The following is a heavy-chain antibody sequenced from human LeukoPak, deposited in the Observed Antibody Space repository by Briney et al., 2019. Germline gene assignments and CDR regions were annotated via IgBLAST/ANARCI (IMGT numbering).Heavy chain of an antibody. CDR3: ARDIYDYVWGSPIIGF. Sequence: GGSLRLSCAASGFTFSDYYMSWIRQAPGKGLEWVSYISSSGSTIYYADSVKGRFTISRDNAKNSLYLQMNSLRAEDTAVYYCARDIYDYVWGSPIIGFWGQGTLVTGSS. J-gene: IGHJ4*02. CDR2: ISSSGSTI. V-gene: IGHV3-11*04. D-gene: IGHD3-16*01. CDR1: GFTFSDYY.